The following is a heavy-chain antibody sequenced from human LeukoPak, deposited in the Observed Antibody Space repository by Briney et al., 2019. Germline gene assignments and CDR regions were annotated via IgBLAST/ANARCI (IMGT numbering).Heavy chain of an antibody. J-gene: IGHJ4*02. CDR2: INPNSGGT. Sequence: ASVKVSCKASGYTFTGYYMHWVRQAPGQGLEWMGWINPNSGGTNYAQKFQGRVTMTRDTSISTAHMELSRLRSNDTAVYYCARDGEFGELFFNFDYWGQGTLVTVSS. CDR1: GYTFTGYY. CDR3: ARDGEFGELFFNFDY. V-gene: IGHV1-2*02. D-gene: IGHD3-10*01.